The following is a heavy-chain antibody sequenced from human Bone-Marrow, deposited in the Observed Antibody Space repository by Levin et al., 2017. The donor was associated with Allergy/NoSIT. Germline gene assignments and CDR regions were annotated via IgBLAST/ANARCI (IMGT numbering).Heavy chain of an antibody. CDR2: ISYDGSNT. V-gene: IGHV3-30-3*01. CDR1: GFIFSSFA. D-gene: IGHD6-19*01. Sequence: AGGSLRLSCEASGFIFSSFAMHWVRQAPGKGLEWVALISYDGSNTYYTDSVKGRFTISRDNSKNRLYVQMNSLTPEDTALYYCAREVGSGWQYLDYWGQGTLVTVSS. CDR3: AREVGSGWQYLDY. J-gene: IGHJ4*02.